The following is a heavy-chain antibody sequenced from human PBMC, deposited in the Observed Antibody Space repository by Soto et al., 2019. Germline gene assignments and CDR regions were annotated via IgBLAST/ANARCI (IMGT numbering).Heavy chain of an antibody. D-gene: IGHD5-18*01. CDR2: INTDGSST. Sequence: EVQLVESGGGLVQPGGSLRLSCAVSGFTFSSFWMHWVRQAPGEGLVWVSRINTDGSSTSYADSVKGRFTISRDNAKNTLYLQINSLRVEDRSMYYWAKRGVDTFGLSYWGQGTLVTVSS. J-gene: IGHJ4*02. CDR3: AKRGVDTFGLSY. V-gene: IGHV3-74*01. CDR1: GFTFSSFW.